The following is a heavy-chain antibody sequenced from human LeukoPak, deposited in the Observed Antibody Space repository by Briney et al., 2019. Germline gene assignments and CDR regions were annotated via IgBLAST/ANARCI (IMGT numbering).Heavy chain of an antibody. CDR2: IYSGGST. CDR3: AKSMDILTGYLWSLDY. D-gene: IGHD3-9*01. CDR1: GLTVSSNC. V-gene: IGHV3-53*05. Sequence: PGGSLRLSCAASGLTVSSNCMNWVRQAPGKGLEWVSFIYSGGSTYYTDSVKGRFTISRDNSKNTLYLQMNSLRPEDTAVYYCAKSMDILTGYLWSLDYWGQGTLVTVSS. J-gene: IGHJ4*02.